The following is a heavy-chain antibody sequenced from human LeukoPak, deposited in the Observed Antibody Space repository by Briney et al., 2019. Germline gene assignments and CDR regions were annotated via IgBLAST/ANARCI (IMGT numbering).Heavy chain of an antibody. Sequence: ASVKVSCKASRNTFTGHYIHWVRRAPGQGLEWMGWINPYSGDTNYAQKFQGRVTMTGDMSISTVYMDLSRLRSDDSAVYYCARVGWDLPIDYWGQGTLVTVSS. V-gene: IGHV1-2*02. CDR2: INPYSGDT. J-gene: IGHJ4*02. D-gene: IGHD4-23*01. CDR3: ARVGWDLPIDY. CDR1: RNTFTGHY.